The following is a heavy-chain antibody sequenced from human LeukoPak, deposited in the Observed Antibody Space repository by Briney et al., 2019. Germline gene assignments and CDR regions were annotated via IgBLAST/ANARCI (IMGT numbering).Heavy chain of an antibody. CDR1: GGSISSNSYY. D-gene: IGHD3-22*01. J-gene: IGHJ3*02. Sequence: PSETLSLTCAVSGGSISSNSYYWGWIRQPPGKGLEWIGSIYTSGSTNYNPSLKSRVTMSVDTSKNQFSLKLSSVTAADTAVYYCARDPSRSGYYSDAFDIWGQGTMVTVSS. CDR2: IYTSGST. CDR3: ARDPSRSGYYSDAFDI. V-gene: IGHV4-39*07.